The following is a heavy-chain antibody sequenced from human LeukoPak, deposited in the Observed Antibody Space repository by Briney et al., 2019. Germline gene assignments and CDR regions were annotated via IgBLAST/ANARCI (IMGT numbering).Heavy chain of an antibody. CDR1: GFTFSSHE. Sequence: PGGSLRLSCAASGFTFSSHEMNWVRQAPGKGLEWVSYISSSGSIIYYADSVKGRVTISRDNAKNSLYLQMNSLRAEDTAVYYCASTMTLDYWGQGTLVTVSS. CDR3: ASTMTLDY. CDR2: ISSSGSII. D-gene: IGHD4-17*01. V-gene: IGHV3-48*03. J-gene: IGHJ4*02.